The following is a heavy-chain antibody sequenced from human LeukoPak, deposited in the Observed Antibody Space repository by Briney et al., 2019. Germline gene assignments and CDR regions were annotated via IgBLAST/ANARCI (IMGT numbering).Heavy chain of an antibody. D-gene: IGHD2-15*01. V-gene: IGHV4-59*01. CDR2: IYYSGST. J-gene: IGHJ4*02. CDR3: ARDSGSNFDY. Sequence: SETLSLICTVSGGSISGYYWNWIRQPPGKGLEWIGYIYYSGSTNYNPSLKSRVTMSLDTPKNQFSLKLSSVTAADTAVYHCARDSGSNFDYWGQGTLVTVSS. CDR1: GGSISGYY.